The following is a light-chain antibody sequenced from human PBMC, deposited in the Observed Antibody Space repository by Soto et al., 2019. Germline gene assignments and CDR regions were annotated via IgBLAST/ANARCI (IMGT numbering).Light chain of an antibody. CDR1: QSVSSSY. Sequence: EIVLTQSPGTLSLSPGERATLSCRASQSVSSSYLGWYQQKPGQAPRLLMYGASSRATGIPERFSGSGSGTDFTLTISRLEPEDFAVYYCQQRSNWPLTFGGGTKVDI. J-gene: IGKJ4*01. CDR2: GAS. V-gene: IGKV3D-20*02. CDR3: QQRSNWPLT.